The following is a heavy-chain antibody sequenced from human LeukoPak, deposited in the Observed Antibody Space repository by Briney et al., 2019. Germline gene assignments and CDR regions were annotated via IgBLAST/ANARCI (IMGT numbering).Heavy chain of an antibody. CDR2: IKQDGSEK. V-gene: IGHV3-7*01. D-gene: IGHD3-10*01. J-gene: IGHJ3*02. Sequence: GGSLRLSCAASGFTFSSYLMSWVRQAPGKGLEWVANIKQDGSEKYYVDSVKGRFTISRDNAKNSLYLQMKSLRAEDTGVYYCARARVRYAFDIWGQGTMVTVSS. CDR1: GFTFSSYL. CDR3: ARARVRYAFDI.